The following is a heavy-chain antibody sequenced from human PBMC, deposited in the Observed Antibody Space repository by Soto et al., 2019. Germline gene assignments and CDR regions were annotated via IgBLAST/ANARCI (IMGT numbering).Heavy chain of an antibody. CDR1: GFTFSGSA. V-gene: IGHV3-73*01. J-gene: IGHJ5*02. Sequence: GGSLRLSCAAPGFTFSGSAMHWVRQASGKGLEWVGRIRSKANSYATAYAASVKGRFTISRDDSKNTAYLQMNSLKTEDTAVYYCTRLTGYSGYDWSFDPWGQGTLVTVSS. CDR3: TRLTGYSGYDWSFDP. D-gene: IGHD5-12*01. CDR2: IRSKANSYAT.